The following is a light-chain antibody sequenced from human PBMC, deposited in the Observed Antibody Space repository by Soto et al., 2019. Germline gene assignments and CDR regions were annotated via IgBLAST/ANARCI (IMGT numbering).Light chain of an antibody. Sequence: QAVVTQPPSVSGAPGQRVTISCTGSSSNIGAGYDVHWYQQLPGTAPKLLIYGNNTRPSGVPDRFSGSKSGTSASLAITGLQAEDEADYYCQSYDSSLSGSEVVFGGGTKLTVL. CDR1: SSNIGAGYD. CDR2: GNN. J-gene: IGLJ2*01. CDR3: QSYDSSLSGSEVV. V-gene: IGLV1-40*01.